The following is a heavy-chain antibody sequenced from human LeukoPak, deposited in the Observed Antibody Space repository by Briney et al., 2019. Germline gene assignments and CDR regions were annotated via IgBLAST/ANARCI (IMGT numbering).Heavy chain of an antibody. V-gene: IGHV5-51*01. CDR1: GYSFTSYW. CDR2: IYPGDSDT. D-gene: IGHD6-13*01. CDR3: ARKKPDSSSYVTGAFDI. Sequence: GESLKISCKGSGYSFTSYWIGWVRQMPGKGLEWMGIIYPGDSDTRYSPSFQGQVTISADKSISTAYLQWSSLKASDTAMYYCARKKPDSSSYVTGAFDIWGQGTMVTVSS. J-gene: IGHJ3*02.